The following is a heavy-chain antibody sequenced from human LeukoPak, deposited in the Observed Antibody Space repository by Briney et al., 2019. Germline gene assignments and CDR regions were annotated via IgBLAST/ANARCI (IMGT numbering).Heavy chain of an antibody. CDR2: IYPGDSDT. V-gene: IGHV5-51*01. CDR1: GYSFTSYW. Sequence: AGESLKISCKGSGYSFTSYWIGWVRQMPGKGLEWMGIIYPGDSDTRYSPSFQGQVTISADKSISTAYLQWSSLKASDTAMYYCASGSGDLTGYYTYDAFDIWGQGTMVTVSS. J-gene: IGHJ3*02. CDR3: ASGSGDLTGYYTYDAFDI. D-gene: IGHD3-9*01.